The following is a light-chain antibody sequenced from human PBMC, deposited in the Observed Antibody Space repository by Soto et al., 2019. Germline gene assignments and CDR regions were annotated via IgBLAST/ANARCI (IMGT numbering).Light chain of an antibody. CDR3: QQYNTYPWT. CDR2: DAS. J-gene: IGKJ1*01. Sequence: DIQMTQSPSTLSASVGDRVTITCRASQTIGSWLAWYQQKPGKAPELLIYDASTLEGGVPSRFSGSGSGAHFSLTISRLQPDDSAIYFCQQYNTYPWTFGQGTKVEIK. V-gene: IGKV1-5*01. CDR1: QTIGSW.